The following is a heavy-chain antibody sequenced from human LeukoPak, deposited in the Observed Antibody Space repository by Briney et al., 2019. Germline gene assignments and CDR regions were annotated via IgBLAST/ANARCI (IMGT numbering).Heavy chain of an antibody. CDR1: GFTFSSYS. D-gene: IGHD6-19*01. CDR2: ISTGSSTI. V-gene: IGHV3-48*01. Sequence: GGSLRLSCAASGFTFSSYSMNWVRQAPGKGLEWVSYISTGSSTIYYADSVKGRFTISRDNAKNSLYLQMNSLRAEDTAVYYCARRGYTSGWDYWGQGTLVTVSS. J-gene: IGHJ4*02. CDR3: ARRGYTSGWDY.